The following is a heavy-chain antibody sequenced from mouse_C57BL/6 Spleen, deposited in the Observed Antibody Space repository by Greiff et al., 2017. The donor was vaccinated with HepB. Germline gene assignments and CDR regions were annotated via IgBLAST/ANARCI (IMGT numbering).Heavy chain of an antibody. D-gene: IGHD3-3*01. V-gene: IGHV2-2*01. CDR2: LWRGGRT. J-gene: IGHJ2*01. CDR1: GFSLTSYG. CDR3: ARRGADWDFFDY. Sequence: VQLQQSGPGLVQPSQSLSITCTVSGFSLTSYGVHWVRQSPGKGLGCLGVLWRGGRTDYNASFISRLSISKYNSKRHVFFKMNSLQADDTAIYYCARRGADWDFFDYWGQGTTLTVSS.